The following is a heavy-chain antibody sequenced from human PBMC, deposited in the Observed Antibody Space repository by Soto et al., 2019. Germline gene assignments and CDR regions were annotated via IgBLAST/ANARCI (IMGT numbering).Heavy chain of an antibody. J-gene: IGHJ6*03. V-gene: IGHV3-48*02. CDR1: GFTISGNA. CDR2: ISSSSTNI. Sequence: EVQLVESGGGLVQPGGSLRLSCAASGFTISGNAMNWVRQAPGRGLEWVSYISSSSTNIHYADSVRGRFTISRDNAKNSLYLKMNSLRDEDTAGYRCARDLSWGFKWYYHMDVWGKGTTVTVSS. D-gene: IGHD3-16*01. CDR3: ARDLSWGFKWYYHMDV.